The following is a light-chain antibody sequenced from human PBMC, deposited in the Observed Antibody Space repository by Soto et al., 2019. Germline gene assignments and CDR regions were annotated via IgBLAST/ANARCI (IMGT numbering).Light chain of an antibody. CDR1: QDIYNF. CDR2: KAS. V-gene: IGKV1-16*02. J-gene: IGKJ2*01. Sequence: DIQMTQSPSSLSASVGDRVTITCRASQDIYNFLAWFQQIPGKAPKPLLHKASSLQSGVPPKFSGSGFGTDFTLSISSLQPEDSATYYCQQYNSFPYTFGQGTKLEIK. CDR3: QQYNSFPYT.